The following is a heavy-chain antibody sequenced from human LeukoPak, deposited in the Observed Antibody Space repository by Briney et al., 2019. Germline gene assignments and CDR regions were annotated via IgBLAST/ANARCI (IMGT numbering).Heavy chain of an antibody. CDR1: GGSISSGGYY. J-gene: IGHJ4*02. Sequence: PSETLSLTCTVSGGSISSGGYYWSWIRQHPGKGLEWIGYIYYSGSTYYNPSLKSRVTISVDTSKNQFFLKLSSVTAADTAVYYCASWYNWNYSVWGQGTLVTVSS. CDR3: ASWYNWNYSV. CDR2: IYYSGST. V-gene: IGHV4-31*03. D-gene: IGHD1-7*01.